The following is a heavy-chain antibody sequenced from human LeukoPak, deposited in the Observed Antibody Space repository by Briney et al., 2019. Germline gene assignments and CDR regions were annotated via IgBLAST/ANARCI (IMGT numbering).Heavy chain of an antibody. CDR1: GYRFSNFW. CDR2: IHPSNSKT. Sequence: GASLQISCKSSGYRFSNFWIAWVRPLPGKGLECMGIIHPSNSKTRYSPSFEDEVTISADKSISTVYLQWSSPKTSDSAIYYCARGGQAVPGQRFDYWGQGTLVTVS. J-gene: IGHJ4*02. D-gene: IGHD6-19*01. CDR3: ARGGQAVPGQRFDY. V-gene: IGHV5-51*01.